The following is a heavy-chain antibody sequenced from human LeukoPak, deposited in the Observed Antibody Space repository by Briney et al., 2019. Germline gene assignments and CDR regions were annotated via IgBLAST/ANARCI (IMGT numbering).Heavy chain of an antibody. D-gene: IGHD3-22*01. J-gene: IGHJ2*01. Sequence: SETLSLTCSVSGGSISDYYWTWIRQPPGKGLDWIGIIYHGGSTNYNPSLKSRVTISVHTSRNQVSLELNSVTAADTAVYYCARHTPKDVIAFNWYCDLWGRGTLLTVSS. CDR3: ARHTPKDVIAFNWYCDL. V-gene: IGHV4-59*08. CDR1: GGSISDYY. CDR2: IYHGGST.